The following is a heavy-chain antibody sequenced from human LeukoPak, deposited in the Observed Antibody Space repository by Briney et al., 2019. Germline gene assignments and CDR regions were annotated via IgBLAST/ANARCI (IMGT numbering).Heavy chain of an antibody. CDR1: GGTFSSFA. CDR2: IIPIFATT. CDR3: ARGPPLTFDHTPEGYYHYYMDV. Sequence: SVKVSCKTSGGTFSSFAIAWVRQAPGQGLEWMAGIIPIFATTNYAQAFQGRASLTADESTSTVYMELSGLRYDDTAVYYCARGPPLTFDHTPEGYYHYYMDVWGEGTTVTISS. D-gene: IGHD1-14*01. V-gene: IGHV1-69*13. J-gene: IGHJ6*03.